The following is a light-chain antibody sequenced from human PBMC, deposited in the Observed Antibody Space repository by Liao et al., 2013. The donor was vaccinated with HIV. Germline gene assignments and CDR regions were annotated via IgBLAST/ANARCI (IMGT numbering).Light chain of an antibody. CDR2: QDS. CDR1: KLGDKY. J-gene: IGLJ1*01. Sequence: SYELTQPPSVSVSPGQTASITCSGDKLGDKYACWYQQKPGQSPVLVIYQDSKRPSGIPERFSGSNSGNTATLTISRVEAGDEADYYCQVWDSSSDQPYVFGTGTKVTVL. CDR3: QVWDSSSDQPYV. V-gene: IGLV3-1*01.